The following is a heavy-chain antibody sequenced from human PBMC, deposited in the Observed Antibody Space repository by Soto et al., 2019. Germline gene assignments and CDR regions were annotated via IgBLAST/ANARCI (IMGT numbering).Heavy chain of an antibody. CDR3: ARENIVATRGAFDI. CDR2: IYHSGST. D-gene: IGHD5-12*01. Sequence: QVQLQESGPGLVKPSETLSLTCTVSGGSVSSGSYYWSWIRQPPGKGLEWIGYIYHSGSTNYNPSLKSRVTISVDTSKNQFSLKLSSVTAADTAVYYCARENIVATRGAFDIWGQGTMVTVSS. CDR1: GGSVSSGSYY. J-gene: IGHJ3*02. V-gene: IGHV4-61*01.